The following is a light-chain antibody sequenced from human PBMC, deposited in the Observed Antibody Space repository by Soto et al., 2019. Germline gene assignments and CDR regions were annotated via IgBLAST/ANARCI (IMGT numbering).Light chain of an antibody. Sequence: EIVLTQSPATLSLSPGKRATLSCRASPSVTNYLAWYQQKPGQAPRLLIYVAFNRATGIPARFSGSGSGTEFTLTISSLEPEDFAVYYCQQRNSWPPVTFGQGTRLEIK. CDR3: QQRNSWPPVT. CDR1: PSVTNY. CDR2: VAF. V-gene: IGKV3-11*01. J-gene: IGKJ5*01.